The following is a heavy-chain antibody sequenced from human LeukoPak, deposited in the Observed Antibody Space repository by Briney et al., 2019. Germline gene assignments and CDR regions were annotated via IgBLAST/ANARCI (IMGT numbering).Heavy chain of an antibody. CDR3: AKADCSSTSCRFRYYFDY. CDR1: GFTFSSYA. V-gene: IGHV3-23*01. Sequence: GGSLRLSCAASGFTFSSYAMSWVRQAPGKGLEWVSAISGSGGSTYYADSVKGRFTISRDNSTNTLYLQMNSLRAEDTAVYYCAKADCSSTSCRFRYYFDYWGQGALVTVSS. J-gene: IGHJ4*02. CDR2: ISGSGGST. D-gene: IGHD2-2*01.